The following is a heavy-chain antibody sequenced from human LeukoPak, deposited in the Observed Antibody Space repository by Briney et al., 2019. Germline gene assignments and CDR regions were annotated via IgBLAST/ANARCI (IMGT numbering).Heavy chain of an antibody. J-gene: IGHJ4*02. Sequence: GGSLRLSCAASRFLFSTYTLNWVRQAPGQGLEWVAALAAASGTRYYANSVKGRFTISRDNSKNTVFLQMNSLRVEDTAVYYCAKDKVPDGKWDIDYWGQGTLVTVSS. CDR1: RFLFSTYT. D-gene: IGHD1-26*01. CDR2: LAAASGTR. V-gene: IGHV3-23*01. CDR3: AKDKVPDGKWDIDY.